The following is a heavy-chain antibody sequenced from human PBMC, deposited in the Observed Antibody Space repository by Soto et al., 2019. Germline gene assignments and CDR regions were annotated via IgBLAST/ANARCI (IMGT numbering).Heavy chain of an antibody. CDR2: IIPIFGTA. J-gene: IGHJ4*02. V-gene: IGHV1-69*01. CDR3: XXGXXXXXXXXXXX. CDR1: GGTFXSYG. Sequence: QVQLVQSGAEVKKPGSSVKVSCXASGGTFXSYGXNWVRQAPGQGLEWMGGIIPIFGTAYYAQNFQGRVTITADESTSTAYMELISLRSEDTAXYXXXXGXXXXXXXXXXXXXXXTLVTVSS.